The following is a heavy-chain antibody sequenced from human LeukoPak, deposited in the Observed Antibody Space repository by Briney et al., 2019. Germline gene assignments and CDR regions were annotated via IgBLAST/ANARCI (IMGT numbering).Heavy chain of an antibody. Sequence: PGGSLRLSCAASGFTFSSYNMNWVRQDPGKGLEWVSFISSTSNTIYYADSVKGRFTISRDNAKNSLYLQMNSLRAEDTAAYYCAREEGFDYWGQGTLVTVSS. V-gene: IGHV3-48*01. J-gene: IGHJ4*02. CDR2: ISSTSNTI. CDR3: AREEGFDY. CDR1: GFTFSSYN.